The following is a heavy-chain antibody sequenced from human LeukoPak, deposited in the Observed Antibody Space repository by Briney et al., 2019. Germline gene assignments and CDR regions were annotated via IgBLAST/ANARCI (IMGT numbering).Heavy chain of an antibody. CDR3: ASLSGGDYGDYVAPGY. CDR2: ISSSGSTI. J-gene: IGHJ4*02. D-gene: IGHD4-17*01. CDR1: GFTFSDYY. Sequence: GGSLRLSCAACGFTFSDYYMSWIRQAPGKGLEWVSYISSSGSTIYYADSVKGRFTISRDNAKNSLYLQMNSLRAEDTAVYYCASLSGGDYGDYVAPGYWGQGTLVTVSS. V-gene: IGHV3-11*04.